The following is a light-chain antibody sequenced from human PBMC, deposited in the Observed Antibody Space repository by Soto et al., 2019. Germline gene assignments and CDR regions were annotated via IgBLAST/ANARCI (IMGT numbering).Light chain of an antibody. V-gene: IGLV1-40*01. J-gene: IGLJ1*01. Sequence: QSVLTQPPSVSGAPGQRVTVSCTGSRSNIGAGFDVNWYQQLPGTAPKLLIYGNNNRPAGVPDRFYGSKSGTSASLSISGLQAEDEAEYYCQSDDSSLRVFGTGTKITVL. CDR3: QSDDSSLRV. CDR1: RSNIGAGFD. CDR2: GNN.